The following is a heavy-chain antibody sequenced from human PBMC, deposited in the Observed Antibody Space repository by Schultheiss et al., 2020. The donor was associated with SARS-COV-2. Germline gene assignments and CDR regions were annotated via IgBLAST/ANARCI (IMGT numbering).Heavy chain of an antibody. V-gene: IGHV3-48*01. CDR3: ARAGWFREGFDY. CDR1: GFTFSSCP. Sequence: GGSLRLSCEASGFTFSSCPMSWVRQAPGKGLEWVSYIGESGRSKYYAESVKGRFTISRDNSKNTLYLQMNSLRAEDTAVYYCARAGWFREGFDYWGQGTLVTVSS. D-gene: IGHD3-10*01. J-gene: IGHJ4*02. CDR2: IGESGRSK.